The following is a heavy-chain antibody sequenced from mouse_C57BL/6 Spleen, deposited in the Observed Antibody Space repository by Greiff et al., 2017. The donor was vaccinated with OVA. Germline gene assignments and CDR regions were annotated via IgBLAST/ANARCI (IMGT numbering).Heavy chain of an antibody. CDR3: ARRGNDSTYGDYAMDY. CDR1: GFSLSTFGMG. V-gene: IGHV8-8*01. CDR2: TWWVDDK. D-gene: IGHD5-1*01. Sequence: QVTLKVSGPGILQPSQTLSLTCSFSGFSLSTFGMGVGWIRQPSGKGLEWLAHTWWVDDKYYNQALKSRLTKDKDTYKKQVFLKIANVDTADTATYDCARRGNDSTYGDYAMDYWGQGTSVTVSS. J-gene: IGHJ4*01.